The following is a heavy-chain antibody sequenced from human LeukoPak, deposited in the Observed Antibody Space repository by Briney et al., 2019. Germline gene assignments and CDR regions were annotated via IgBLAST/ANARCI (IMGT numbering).Heavy chain of an antibody. CDR2: ISSSGSTI. CDR3: ARDAMVVTYYYYYYGMDV. Sequence: GGSLRLSCAASGFTFSSYEMNWVRQAPGKGLEWVSYISSSGSTIYYADSVKGRFTISRDNAKNSLYLQMNSLRAEDTAVYYCARDAMVVTYYYYYYGMDVWGQGTTVTVSS. V-gene: IGHV3-48*03. J-gene: IGHJ6*02. D-gene: IGHD4-23*01. CDR1: GFTFSSYE.